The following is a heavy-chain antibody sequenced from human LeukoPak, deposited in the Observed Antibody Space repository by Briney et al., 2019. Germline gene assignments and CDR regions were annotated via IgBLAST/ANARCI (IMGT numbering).Heavy chain of an antibody. CDR3: ARRATTVVDS. CDR1: GGSISSSSYY. CDR2: IYYSGST. Sequence: SETLSLTCTVSGGSISSSSYYWGWIRQPPGKGLEWIGSIYYSGSTYYNPSLKSRVTISVDTSKNQFSLKLSSVTAADTAVYYCARRATTVVDSWAQGTLVTVSS. V-gene: IGHV4-39*01. J-gene: IGHJ5*01. D-gene: IGHD1-26*01.